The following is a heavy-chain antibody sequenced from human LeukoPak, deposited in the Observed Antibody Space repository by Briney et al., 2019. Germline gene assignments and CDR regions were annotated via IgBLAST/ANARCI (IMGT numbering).Heavy chain of an antibody. CDR2: IDPRDSYT. D-gene: IGHD3-22*01. J-gene: IGHJ3*01. V-gene: IGHV5-10-1*01. Sequence: PGESLRISCKASGYSFTSYWITWVRQMPGKGLEWMGRIDPRDSYTNYSPSFQGHVTISADKSINTTYYLQWSSLKASDTAIYYCARTRAFYDSNRYYRYRAFDLWGPGTLVTVSS. CDR1: GYSFTSYW. CDR3: ARTRAFYDSNRYYRYRAFDL.